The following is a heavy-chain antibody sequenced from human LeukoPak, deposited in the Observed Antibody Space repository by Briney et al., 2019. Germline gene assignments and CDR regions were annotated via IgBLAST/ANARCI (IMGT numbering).Heavy chain of an antibody. CDR2: IWYDGSTK. Sequence: GGSLRLSCAASGFTFRTYGMHWVRQAPGKGLEWVAIIWYDGSTKYYAESVKGRFTISRDNSKNMLYLQMNSLRAEDTAVYYCARAAVRAGWFDPWGQGTLVTVSS. CDR1: GFTFRTYG. J-gene: IGHJ5*02. D-gene: IGHD1-1*01. V-gene: IGHV3-33*01. CDR3: ARAAVRAGWFDP.